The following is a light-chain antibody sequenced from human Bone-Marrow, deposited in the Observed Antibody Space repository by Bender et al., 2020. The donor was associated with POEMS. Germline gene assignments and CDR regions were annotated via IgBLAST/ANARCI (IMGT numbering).Light chain of an antibody. CDR2: EVS. J-gene: IGLJ3*02. CDR1: SSDVGGYNY. Sequence: QSVLTQPASVSGSPGQSITISCTGTSSDVGGYNYVSCYQQHPGKAPKLMIYEVSNRPSGVSNRFSGSKSGNTASLTISGLQAEDEADYFCSSYGGTSTPLFGGGTKLTVL. CDR3: SSYGGTSTPL. V-gene: IGLV2-14*01.